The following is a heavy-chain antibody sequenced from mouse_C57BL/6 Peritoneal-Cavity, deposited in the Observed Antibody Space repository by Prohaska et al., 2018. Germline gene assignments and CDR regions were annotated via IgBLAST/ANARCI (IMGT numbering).Heavy chain of an antibody. J-gene: IGHJ1*03. CDR1: GLSLTSYG. CDR2: IWSDGST. Sequence: QVQLKESGPALVVPSQSLSITCTVSGLSLTSYGVHWLRQPPGKGLEWLVVIWSDGSTTYNSALKSRQSISKDNSKSQVFLKMNSLQTDDTAMYYCARDYDWYFDVWGTGTTVTVSS. V-gene: IGHV2-6*03. CDR3: ARDYDWYFDV. D-gene: IGHD2-4*01.